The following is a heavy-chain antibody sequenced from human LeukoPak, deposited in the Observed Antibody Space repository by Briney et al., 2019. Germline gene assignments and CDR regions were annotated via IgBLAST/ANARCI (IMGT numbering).Heavy chain of an antibody. CDR1: GFTFSSYA. CDR3: ARMYFDFWRNISESRYGMDV. J-gene: IGHJ6*02. Sequence: GGSLRLSCAASGFTFSSYAMHWVRQAPGKGLEWVAVISYDGSNKYYADSVKGRFTISRHNSKNTLYLQMNSLRTEDTAVYYCARMYFDFWRNISESRYGMDVWGQGTTVTVSS. V-gene: IGHV3-30*14. D-gene: IGHD3-3*01. CDR2: ISYDGSNK.